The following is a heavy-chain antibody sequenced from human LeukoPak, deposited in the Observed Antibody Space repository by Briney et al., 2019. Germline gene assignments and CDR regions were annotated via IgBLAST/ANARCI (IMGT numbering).Heavy chain of an antibody. CDR3: ARGYYDFWSGYLYFDY. CDR2: IGTAGDT. V-gene: IGHV3-13*01. CDR1: GFTFSSYD. Sequence: GGSLRLSCAASGFTFSSYDMHWVRQATGKGLEWVSAIGTAGDTYYPGSVKGPFTISRENAKNSLYLQMNSLRAGDTAVYYCARGYYDFWSGYLYFDYWGQGTLVTVSS. J-gene: IGHJ4*02. D-gene: IGHD3-3*01.